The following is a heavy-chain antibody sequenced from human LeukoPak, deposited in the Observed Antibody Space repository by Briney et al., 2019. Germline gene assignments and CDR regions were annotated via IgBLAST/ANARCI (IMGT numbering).Heavy chain of an antibody. Sequence: SQTLSLTCTVSGGSISSNSYYWSWIRQPAAKGLEWIGRIYTSGSINYNPSLKSRVTISVGTSKNQFSLKLSSVTAADTAVYYCARHRDSGSFMDVWGKGTTVTISS. CDR3: ARHRDSGSFMDV. V-gene: IGHV4-61*02. CDR1: GGSISSNSYY. J-gene: IGHJ6*03. D-gene: IGHD3-10*01. CDR2: IYTSGSI.